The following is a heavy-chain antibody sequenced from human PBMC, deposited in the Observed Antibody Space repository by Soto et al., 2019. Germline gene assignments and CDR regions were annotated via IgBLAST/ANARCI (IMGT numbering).Heavy chain of an antibody. CDR3: ARDRQYYHFWSGNQNEGPHGMDV. CDR1: GGSIGGYT. D-gene: IGHD3-3*02. V-gene: IGHV4-34*02. Sequence: QVQLQQWGAGLLKPSETLSLTCSVYGGSIGGYTWTWIRQSPGKGLEWIGEINHSGGTNYNSSLKSRVIISVDTTKNHFSLIVYSVTAADTDVYYCARDRQYYHFWSGNQNEGPHGMDVRGKGTTVTVSS. CDR2: INHSGGT. J-gene: IGHJ6*04.